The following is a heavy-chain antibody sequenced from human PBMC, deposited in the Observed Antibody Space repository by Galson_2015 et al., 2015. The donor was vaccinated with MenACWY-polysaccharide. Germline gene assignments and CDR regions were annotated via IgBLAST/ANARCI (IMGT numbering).Heavy chain of an antibody. CDR2: ISNSGGST. CDR1: GFTFSSYA. V-gene: IGHV3-23*01. Sequence: SLRLSCAASGFTFSSYAMNWVRQAPGKGLEWVSAISNSGGSTYYADSVKGRFPISRDNSKNTLFLQMNSLRAEDTAVYYCAKDKGGGSYWGNTKIDYWGQGTLVTVSS. CDR3: AKDKGGGSYWGNTKIDY. J-gene: IGHJ4*02. D-gene: IGHD1-26*01.